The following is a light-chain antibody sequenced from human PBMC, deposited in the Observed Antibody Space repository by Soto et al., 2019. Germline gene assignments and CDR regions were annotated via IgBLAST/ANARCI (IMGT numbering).Light chain of an antibody. CDR2: EDS. V-gene: IGLV3-10*01. CDR1: ALPKTY. J-gene: IGLJ3*02. CDR3: YSTDTSGNHRGV. Sequence: SYELTQPPSVSVSPGQTARITCSGDALPKTYAYWSQQKSGQAPVLVIYEDSKRPSGIPERFSGSSSGTMATLTISGAQVEDEADYYCYSTDTSGNHRGVFGGGTKLTVL.